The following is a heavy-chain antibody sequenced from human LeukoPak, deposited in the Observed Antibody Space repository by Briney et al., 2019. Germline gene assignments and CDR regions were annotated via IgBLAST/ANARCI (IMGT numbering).Heavy chain of an antibody. D-gene: IGHD3-16*01. Sequence: GGSLRLSCAASGFSFSSYGMHWVRLARGRGLEWVAFIPRDGSYEKYADSVKGRFAISRDNSKSTLYLHMNSLRAEDTAVYYCANIPNSFGPDYWGQGSLVTVSS. V-gene: IGHV3-30*02. CDR2: IPRDGSYE. CDR1: GFSFSSYG. CDR3: ANIPNSFGPDY. J-gene: IGHJ4*02.